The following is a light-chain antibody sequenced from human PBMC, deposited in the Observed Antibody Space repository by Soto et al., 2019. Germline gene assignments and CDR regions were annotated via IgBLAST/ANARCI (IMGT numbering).Light chain of an antibody. J-gene: IGKJ4*01. V-gene: IGKV3-20*01. CDR2: GAS. Sequence: ESVLTQSPGTLSLSPGERATLSCRASQSVSSNHLAWYLQKPGQAPRLLIYGASTRATGIPDRFSGSGSGTDFTLTISRLEPEDFAVYYCQQFSSYPLTFGGGTKVDIK. CDR3: QQFSSYPLT. CDR1: QSVSSNH.